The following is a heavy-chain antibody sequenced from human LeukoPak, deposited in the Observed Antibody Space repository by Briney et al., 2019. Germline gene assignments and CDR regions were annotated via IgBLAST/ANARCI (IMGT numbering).Heavy chain of an antibody. Sequence: GGSLRLSCEASGFSFYTHWMNWVRQFPGGGLEWVANIKPDGSAEYYLDSVKGRFSISRDNVKNLVYLQLNSLRTEDTAVYYCSGRSGFSSIYWGQGTLVTVSS. J-gene: IGHJ4*02. CDR1: GFSFYTHW. V-gene: IGHV3-7*01. D-gene: IGHD2-2*01. CDR3: SGRSGFSSIY. CDR2: IKPDGSAE.